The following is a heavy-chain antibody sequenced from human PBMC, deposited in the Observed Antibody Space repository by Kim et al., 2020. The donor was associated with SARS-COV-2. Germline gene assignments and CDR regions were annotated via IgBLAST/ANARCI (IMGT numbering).Heavy chain of an antibody. CDR2: INAGNGNT. CDR1: GYTFTNYA. V-gene: IGHV1-3*01. J-gene: IGHJ5*02. Sequence: ASVKVSCKASGYTFTNYAIHWVRQAPGQRLEWMGWINAGNGNTKYSQKFQDRVTITRDTSASTAYMELSSLRSEDAAVYYCARDLQPYYDFLTGYYSFDPWGQGTLVTVSS. CDR3: ARDLQPYYDFLTGYYSFDP. D-gene: IGHD3-9*01.